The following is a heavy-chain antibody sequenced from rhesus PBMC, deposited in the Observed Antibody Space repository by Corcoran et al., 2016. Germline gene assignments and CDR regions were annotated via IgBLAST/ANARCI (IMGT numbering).Heavy chain of an antibody. CDR1: GGSISSSNW. CDR2: IYGSGGST. J-gene: IGHJ3*01. Sequence: QVQLQESGPAVVKPSETLSLTCAVSGGSISSSNWWRWIRQSPGKGLEWIGGIYGSGGSTEYNPSLKSRVTISIDTSKNQCSLKLSSGTAADTAVYYCARHGIRDAFDFWGQGLRVTVSS. CDR3: ARHGIRDAFDF. D-gene: IGHD2-39*01. V-gene: IGHV4-93*02.